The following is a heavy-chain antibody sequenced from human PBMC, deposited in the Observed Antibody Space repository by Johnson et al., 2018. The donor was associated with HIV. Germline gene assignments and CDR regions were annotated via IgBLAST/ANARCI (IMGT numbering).Heavy chain of an antibody. V-gene: IGHV3-74*02. J-gene: IGHJ3*02. Sequence: VQLVESGGGVVQPGRSLRLSCAASGFIFSSYGMHWVRQGPGKGLVWVSRINGDGSGITYADSVKGRFTISRDNAKNTLYLQMNSLRAEDTAVYHCARVRPPGLLDAIDIWGQGTMVTVSS. CDR3: ARVRPPGLLDAIDI. CDR1: GFIFSSYG. CDR2: INGDGSGI.